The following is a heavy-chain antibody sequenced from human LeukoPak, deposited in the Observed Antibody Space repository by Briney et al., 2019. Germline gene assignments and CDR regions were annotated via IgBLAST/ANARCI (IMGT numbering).Heavy chain of an antibody. CDR1: GDSFSSNSAA. Sequence: SQTLSLTCAISGDSFSSNSAAWIWIRQSPSRGLERLGRTYYRSKWYTEYAVPVKSRITINPDTSKNQFSLQLSSVNPEDTAVYYCARLGSGSNYWGQGTLVTVSS. D-gene: IGHD3-10*01. V-gene: IGHV6-1*01. CDR3: ARLGSGSNY. CDR2: TYYRSKWYT. J-gene: IGHJ4*02.